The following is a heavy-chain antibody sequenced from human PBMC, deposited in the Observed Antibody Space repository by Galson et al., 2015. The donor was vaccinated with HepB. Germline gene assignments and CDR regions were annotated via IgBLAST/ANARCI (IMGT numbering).Heavy chain of an antibody. CDR3: ARGSIWNDANGGDYFDY. J-gene: IGHJ4*02. D-gene: IGHD1-1*01. Sequence: SLRLSCAASGFTFSSYAMHWVRQAPGKGLEWVAVISYDGSNKYYADSVKGRFTISRENAKNSLYLQMNSLRAGDTAVYYCARGSIWNDANGGDYFDYWGQGTLVTVSS. CDR1: GFTFSSYA. V-gene: IGHV3-30*14. CDR2: ISYDGSNK.